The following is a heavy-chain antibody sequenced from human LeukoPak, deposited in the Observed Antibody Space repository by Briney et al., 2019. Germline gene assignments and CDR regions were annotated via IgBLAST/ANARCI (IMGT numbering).Heavy chain of an antibody. Sequence: PGGSLRLSCAASGFTFDDYTMHWVRQAPGKGLESVSLISWDGGSTYYADSVKGRFTISRDNSKNSLYLQMNSLRTEDTALYYCAKALTTTVTTPFDYWGQGTLVTVSS. J-gene: IGHJ4*02. CDR1: GFTFDDYT. V-gene: IGHV3-43*01. CDR3: AKALTTTVTTPFDY. CDR2: ISWDGGST. D-gene: IGHD4-11*01.